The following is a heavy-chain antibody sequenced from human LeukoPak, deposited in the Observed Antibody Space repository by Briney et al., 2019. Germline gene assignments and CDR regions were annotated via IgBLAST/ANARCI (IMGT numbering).Heavy chain of an antibody. CDR1: GGTFSSYA. Sequence: SVKVSCKASGGTFSSYAMSWVRQAPGQGLEWMGGIIPIFGTANYAQKFQGRVTITADESTRTAYMELSSLRSEDTAVYYCARGGIAAAGTGGWFDPWGQGTLVTVSS. D-gene: IGHD6-13*01. CDR2: IIPIFGTA. J-gene: IGHJ5*02. CDR3: ARGGIAAAGTGGWFDP. V-gene: IGHV1-69*13.